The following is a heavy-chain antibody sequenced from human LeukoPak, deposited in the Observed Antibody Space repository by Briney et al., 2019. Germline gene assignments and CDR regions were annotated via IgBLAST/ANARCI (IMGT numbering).Heavy chain of an antibody. CDR3: AEDPPQSRGAPGYFDY. CDR1: GFTFSSYG. D-gene: IGHD3-10*01. Sequence: PGGSLRLSCAASGFTFSSYGMHWVRQAPGKGLEWVAVISYDGSNKYYADSVKGRFTISRDNSKNTLYLQMNSLRAEDTAVYYCAEDPPQSRGAPGYFDYWGQGTLVTVSS. V-gene: IGHV3-30*18. CDR2: ISYDGSNK. J-gene: IGHJ4*02.